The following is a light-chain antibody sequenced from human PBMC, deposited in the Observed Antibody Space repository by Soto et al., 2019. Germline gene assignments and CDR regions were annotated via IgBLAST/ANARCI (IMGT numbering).Light chain of an antibody. CDR1: SSDVGGHNY. CDR2: EVS. CDR3: SSYTSRTTLV. J-gene: IGLJ1*01. V-gene: IGLV2-14*01. Sequence: QSALTQPASVSGSPGQSITISCTGTSSDVGGHNYVSWYQQHPGKAPKLMIYEVSYWPSGVSNRFSGSKSGNTASLTISGLQAEDEADYYCSSYTSRTTLVFGTGTQVTVL.